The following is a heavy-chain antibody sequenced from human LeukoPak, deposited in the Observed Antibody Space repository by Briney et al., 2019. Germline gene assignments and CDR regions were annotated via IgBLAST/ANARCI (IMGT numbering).Heavy chain of an antibody. D-gene: IGHD3-9*01. CDR3: AKDPQGYFAYYFDY. J-gene: IGHJ4*02. CDR1: GFTFSTYA. CDR2: ISFDGNNK. Sequence: GGSLRLSCEASGFTFSTYAMHWVRQAPGKGLEWVTVISFDGNNKYYADSVKGRFTISRDNSKNTLYLQMNSLRAEDTAVYYCAKDPQGYFAYYFDYWGQGTLVTVSS. V-gene: IGHV3-30-3*01.